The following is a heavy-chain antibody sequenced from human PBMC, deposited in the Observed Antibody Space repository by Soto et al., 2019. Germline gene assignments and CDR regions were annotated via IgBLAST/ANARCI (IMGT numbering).Heavy chain of an antibody. J-gene: IGHJ3*02. Sequence: PGGSLRLSCAASGFTFSNAWMNWVRQAPGKGLEWVGRIKRKTKGGTADYGAPVKGRFTISRDDSRNTLYLQMNSLKVEDTAVYYCSTIDGYGESHIWGQGTMVTVSS. CDR3: STIDGYGESHI. CDR2: IKRKTKGGTA. D-gene: IGHD4-17*01. CDR1: GFTFSNAW. V-gene: IGHV3-15*01.